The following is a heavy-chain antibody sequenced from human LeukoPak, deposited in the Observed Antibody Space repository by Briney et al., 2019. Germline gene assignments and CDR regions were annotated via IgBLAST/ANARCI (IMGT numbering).Heavy chain of an antibody. Sequence: SETLSLTCAVYGGSFSGYSWNWIRQPPGKGLEWIGQINHGGGTNYYPSLKSRVTISVDTSKNQFSLQLSSVTAADTAVYYCARESRYYDNSGVSPNFDFWGQGTLVTVSS. CDR3: ARESRYYDNSGVSPNFDF. CDR2: INHGGGT. V-gene: IGHV4-34*01. J-gene: IGHJ4*02. CDR1: GGSFSGYS. D-gene: IGHD3-22*01.